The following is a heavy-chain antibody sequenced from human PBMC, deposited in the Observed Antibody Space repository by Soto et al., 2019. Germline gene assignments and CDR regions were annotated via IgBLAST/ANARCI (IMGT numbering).Heavy chain of an antibody. D-gene: IGHD5-12*01. CDR2: VWYDGRNK. V-gene: IGHV3-33*01. Sequence: QVQLVESGGGVVQPGRSLRLSCAASGFTFSTYGMHWVRQAPGKGLEWVALVWYDGRNKDYADSVKGRFTISRDNSKNTMYMPMNSLRDDDTAVYYCVRAAGYSGNDYVYYYGMDVWGQGTTVTVSS. J-gene: IGHJ6*02. CDR3: VRAAGYSGNDYVYYYGMDV. CDR1: GFTFSTYG.